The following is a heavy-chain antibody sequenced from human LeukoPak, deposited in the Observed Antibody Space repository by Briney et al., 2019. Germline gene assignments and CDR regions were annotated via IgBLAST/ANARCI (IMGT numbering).Heavy chain of an antibody. Sequence: GGSLRLSCAASGFTFSNAWMSWVRQAPGKGLEWVGRIKSKTDGCTTDYAAPVKGIFTISRDDSKTTLYLQMNSLKTEDTAVYYCTTEDCGELFDPWGQGTLVTVSS. V-gene: IGHV3-15*01. D-gene: IGHD4-17*01. CDR2: IKSKTDGCTT. J-gene: IGHJ5*02. CDR1: GFTFSNAW. CDR3: TTEDCGELFDP.